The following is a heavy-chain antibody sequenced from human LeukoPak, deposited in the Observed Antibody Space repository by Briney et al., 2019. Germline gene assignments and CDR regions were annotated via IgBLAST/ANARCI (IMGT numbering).Heavy chain of an antibody. D-gene: IGHD1-26*01. CDR3: ARAGDRGSHIDF. CDR2: TYSGGST. Sequence: SGGSRRHSCAASGFPVTTKDMTSIRQAPGKGLEWVSVTYSGGSTFFADFVNGRFSISRDQSQNTLYLQMNSLRANDTAVYYCARAGDRGSHIDFWGQGTLVTVSS. J-gene: IGHJ4*02. V-gene: IGHV3-66*01. CDR1: GFPVTTKD.